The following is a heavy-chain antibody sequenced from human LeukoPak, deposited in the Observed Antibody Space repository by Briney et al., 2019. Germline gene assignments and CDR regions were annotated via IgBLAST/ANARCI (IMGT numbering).Heavy chain of an antibody. J-gene: IGHJ4*02. CDR1: GYTFTNYW. D-gene: IGHD6-19*01. CDR2: IYPGDSDT. CDR3: ARQSSSGWYYFDY. Sequence: GESLKISCKGSGYTFTNYWIGWVRQMPGKGLEWMGIIYPGDSDTRYSPSFQGQVTISADKSISTAYLQWSSLKASDTAMYYCARQSSSGWYYFDYWGQGTLVTVSS. V-gene: IGHV5-51*01.